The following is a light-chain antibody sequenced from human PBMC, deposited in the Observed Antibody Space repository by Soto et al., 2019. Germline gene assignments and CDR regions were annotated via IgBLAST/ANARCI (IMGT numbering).Light chain of an antibody. Sequence: EIVLTQSPGTLSLSPRERATFSCRASQSVNDNYLAWYQHKPGQAPRLLIYGASSRAPGIPDRFSGSGSGTDFTLTISRLEPEDFAIYYCQQYAASPRTFGQGTQVEVK. CDR1: QSVNDNY. V-gene: IGKV3-20*01. J-gene: IGKJ1*01. CDR2: GAS. CDR3: QQYAASPRT.